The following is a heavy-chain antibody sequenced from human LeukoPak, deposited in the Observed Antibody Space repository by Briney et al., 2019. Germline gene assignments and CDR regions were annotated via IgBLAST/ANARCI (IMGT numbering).Heavy chain of an antibody. CDR1: GYTFTSYD. CDR2: MNPNSGNT. Sequence: ASVKVSCKASGYTFTSYDINWVRQATGQGLEWMGWMNPNSGNTGYAQKFQGRVTMTRNTSISTAYMELSSLRSEDTAAYYCAREKAYCGGDCYWIYYGMDVWGQGTTVTVSS. V-gene: IGHV1-8*01. J-gene: IGHJ6*02. D-gene: IGHD2-21*02. CDR3: AREKAYCGGDCYWIYYGMDV.